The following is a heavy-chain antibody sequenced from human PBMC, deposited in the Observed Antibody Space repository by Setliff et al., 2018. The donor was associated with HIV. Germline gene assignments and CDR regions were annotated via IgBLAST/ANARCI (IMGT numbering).Heavy chain of an antibody. V-gene: IGHV3-7*03. CDR1: GFTFSRNW. D-gene: IGHD1-7*01. J-gene: IGHJ4*02. Sequence: GGSLRLSCAASGFTFSRNWMSWVRQAPGKGLEWVANLNQDGSEKYYVDSVKGRFTISRDNAKNSVYLQMNSLRAEDTAVYYCARVAGTTFPYYFDYWGQGTLVTVSS. CDR2: LNQDGSEK. CDR3: ARVAGTTFPYYFDY.